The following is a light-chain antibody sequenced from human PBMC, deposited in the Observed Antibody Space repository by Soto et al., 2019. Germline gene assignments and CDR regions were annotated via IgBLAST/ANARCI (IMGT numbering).Light chain of an antibody. V-gene: IGLV2-14*01. CDR2: EVS. CDR1: SSDVGGYNY. CDR3: SSYTSSSTDV. Sequence: QSALTQPASVSGSPGQSITISCTGTSSDVGGYNYVSWYQQHPGKAPKLMIYEVSNRPSGVSNRFSGFKSGNTASLTISGLQAEDEADYYCSSYTSSSTDVSGTGTKLTVL. J-gene: IGLJ1*01.